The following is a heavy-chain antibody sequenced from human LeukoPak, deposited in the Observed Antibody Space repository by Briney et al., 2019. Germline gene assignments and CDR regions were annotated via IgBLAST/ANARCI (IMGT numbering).Heavy chain of an antibody. J-gene: IGHJ4*02. Sequence: ASVKVSCKASGYTFTSYGISWVRQAPGQGLEWMGWISVYNGNTNYAQKLQGRVTMSTDTSTSTAYMELRSLRSDDTAVYYCATAPPNESSGSYDYWGQGTLVTVSS. D-gene: IGHD3-22*01. CDR3: ATAPPNESSGSYDY. V-gene: IGHV1-18*01. CDR1: GYTFTSYG. CDR2: ISVYNGNT.